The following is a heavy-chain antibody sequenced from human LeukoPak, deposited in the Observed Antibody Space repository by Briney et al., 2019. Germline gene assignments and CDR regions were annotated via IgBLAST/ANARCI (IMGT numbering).Heavy chain of an antibody. CDR3: AMGARGDYSGEDY. Sequence: PGGSLRLSCAASGFTFGTYWMSWVRQAPGRGLEWLANINPAGTEKYYVDSVKGRFAISRDNAKNSLFLQMNSLRAEDTALYYCAMGARGDYSGEDYWGQGTPVTVSS. J-gene: IGHJ4*02. CDR2: INPAGTEK. V-gene: IGHV3-7*03. D-gene: IGHD7-27*01. CDR1: GFTFGTYW.